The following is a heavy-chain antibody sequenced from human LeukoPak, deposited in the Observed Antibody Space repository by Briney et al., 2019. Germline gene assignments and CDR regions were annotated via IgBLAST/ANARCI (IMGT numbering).Heavy chain of an antibody. CDR3: ARKGEYYDSSDT. J-gene: IGHJ4*02. D-gene: IGHD3-22*01. Sequence: ASVKVSCKASGYTFTSYGISWVRQAPGQGLEWMGWISAYNGNTNYAQKFQGRVTMTRNTSISTAYMELSSLRSEDTAMYYCARKGEYYDSSDTWGQGALVTVSS. CDR1: GYTFTSYG. V-gene: IGHV1-18*01. CDR2: ISAYNGNT.